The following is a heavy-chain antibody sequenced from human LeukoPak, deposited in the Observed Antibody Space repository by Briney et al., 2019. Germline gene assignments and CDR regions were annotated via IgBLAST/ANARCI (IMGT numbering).Heavy chain of an antibody. CDR3: ARPGGGNSEGNWFDP. CDR1: GYTFTGYY. CDR2: INPNSGGT. V-gene: IGHV1-2*02. J-gene: IGHJ5*02. Sequence: ASVKVSCKASGYTFTGYYMHWVRQAPGQGLEWMGWINPNSGGTNYAQKFQGRVTMTRDTSISTAYMELSRLRSDDTAVYYCARPGGGNSEGNWFDPWGQGTLVTVSS. D-gene: IGHD4-23*01.